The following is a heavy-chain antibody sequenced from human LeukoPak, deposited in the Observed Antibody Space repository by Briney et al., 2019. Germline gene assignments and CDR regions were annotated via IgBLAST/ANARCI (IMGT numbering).Heavy chain of an antibody. V-gene: IGHV4-34*01. Sequence: SETLSLTCAVYGGSFSGYYWSWIRQPPEKGLEWIGEINHSGSTNYNPSLKSRVTISVDTSKNQFSLKLSSVTAADTAVYYCARVSDRSNWFDPWGQGTLVTVSS. J-gene: IGHJ5*02. CDR1: GGSFSGYY. CDR2: INHSGST. D-gene: IGHD3-22*01. CDR3: ARVSDRSNWFDP.